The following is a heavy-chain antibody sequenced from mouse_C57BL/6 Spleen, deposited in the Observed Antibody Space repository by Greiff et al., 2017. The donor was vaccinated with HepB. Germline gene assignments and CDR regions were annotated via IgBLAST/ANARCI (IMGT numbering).Heavy chain of an antibody. J-gene: IGHJ4*01. CDR3: ARQVGPAMDY. Sequence: QVQLQQPGAELVRPGSSVKLSCKASGYTFTSYWMDWVKQRPGQGLEWIGNIYPSDSETHYNQKFKDKATLTVDKSSSTAYMQLSSLTSADSAVYYCARQVGPAMDYWGQGTSVTVSS. CDR1: GYTFTSYW. CDR2: IYPSDSET. D-gene: IGHD1-1*02. V-gene: IGHV1-61*01.